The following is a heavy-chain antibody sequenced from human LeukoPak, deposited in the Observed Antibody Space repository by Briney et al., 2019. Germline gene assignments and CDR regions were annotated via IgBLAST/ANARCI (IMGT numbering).Heavy chain of an antibody. Sequence: GGPLRLSCAGSGFPFSCHGMNWVLQAPGKGLEWVSGISPGGPTYYADSVKGRFTISRDDSKNTLYLQMKNLRAEDTAVYYCAKDGAWLRFDDWGQGILVSVSS. CDR3: AKDGAWLRFDD. CDR2: ISPGGPT. J-gene: IGHJ4*02. CDR1: GFPFSCHG. D-gene: IGHD5-12*01. V-gene: IGHV3-23*01.